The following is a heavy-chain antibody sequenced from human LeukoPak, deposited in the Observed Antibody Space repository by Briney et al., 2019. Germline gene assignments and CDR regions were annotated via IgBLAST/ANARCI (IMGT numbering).Heavy chain of an antibody. J-gene: IGHJ4*02. D-gene: IGHD1-26*01. V-gene: IGHV1-69*01. CDR3: ASGPGTPKGIDY. CDR2: IITIFGTA. CDR1: GGTFSSYA. Sequence: SVKVSCKASGGTFSSYAISWVRQAPGQGLEWMGGIITIFGTANYAQKFQGRVTITADDSTSTAYMELSSLRSEDTAVYYCASGPGTPKGIDYWGQRTLVTVSS.